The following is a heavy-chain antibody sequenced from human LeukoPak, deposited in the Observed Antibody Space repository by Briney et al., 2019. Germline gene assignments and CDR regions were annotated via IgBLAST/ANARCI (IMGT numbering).Heavy chain of an antibody. V-gene: IGHV4-59*12. Sequence: PSETLSLTCTVSGGSISSYYWSWIRQPPGKGLEWIGYIYYSGSTNYNPSLKSRVTISVDTSKNQFSLKLSSVTAADTAVYYCARALTTGWFDPWGQGTLVTVSP. CDR2: IYYSGST. D-gene: IGHD1-14*01. CDR1: GGSISSYY. CDR3: ARALTTGWFDP. J-gene: IGHJ5*02.